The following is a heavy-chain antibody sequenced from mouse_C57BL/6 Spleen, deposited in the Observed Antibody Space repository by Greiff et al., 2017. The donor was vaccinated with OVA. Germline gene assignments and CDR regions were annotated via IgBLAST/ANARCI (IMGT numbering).Heavy chain of an antibody. Sequence: EVQLQQSGPGLVKPSQSLSLICSVTGYSITSGYYWNWIRQFPGNKLEWMGYISYDGSNNYNPSLKNRISITRDTSKNQFFLKLNAVTTEDTATYYCARGFDYDEGSDYWGQGTTLTVSS. CDR1: GYSITSGYY. J-gene: IGHJ2*01. CDR2: ISYDGSN. D-gene: IGHD2-4*01. CDR3: ARGFDYDEGSDY. V-gene: IGHV3-6*01.